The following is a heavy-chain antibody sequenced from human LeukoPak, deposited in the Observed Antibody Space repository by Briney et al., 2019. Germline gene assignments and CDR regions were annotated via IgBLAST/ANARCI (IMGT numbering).Heavy chain of an antibody. J-gene: IGHJ6*03. CDR3: AKSIFGVVIITYYYYYMDV. CDR2: ISGSGGNT. V-gene: IGHV3-23*01. Sequence: GGSLRLSCAASGFSFSSYAVSWVRQAPGKGLEWVSLISGSGGNTYYADSVKGRFTISRDNSENTLYLQMNSLRAEDTAVYYCAKSIFGVVIITYYYYYMDVWGKGTTVTVSS. D-gene: IGHD3-3*01. CDR1: GFSFSSYA.